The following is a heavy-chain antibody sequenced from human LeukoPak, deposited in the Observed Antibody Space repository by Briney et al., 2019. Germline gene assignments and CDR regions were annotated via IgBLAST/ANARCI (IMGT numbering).Heavy chain of an antibody. CDR3: AKSYSSSWYNLDY. J-gene: IGHJ4*02. CDR2: ISGSGGST. V-gene: IGHV3-23*01. Sequence: GESLRLSCAASGFTFSSYAMSWVRQAPGKGLEWVSAISGSGGSTYYADSVKGRFTISRDNSKNTLYLQMNSLRTEDTAVYYCAKSYSSSWYNLDYWGQGTLVTVSS. D-gene: IGHD6-13*01. CDR1: GFTFSSYA.